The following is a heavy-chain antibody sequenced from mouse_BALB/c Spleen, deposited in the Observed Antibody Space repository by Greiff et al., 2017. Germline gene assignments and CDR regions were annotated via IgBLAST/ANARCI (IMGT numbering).Heavy chain of an antibody. CDR1: GFTFSSYA. V-gene: IGHV5-6-5*01. CDR3: ARGDEGNFYY. CDR2: ISSGGST. J-gene: IGHJ2*01. Sequence: EVMLVESGGGLVKPGGSLKLSCAASGFTFSSYAMSWVRQTPEKRLEWVASISSGGSTYYPDSVKGRFTISRDNARNILYLQMSSLRSEDTAMYYCARGDEGNFYYWGQGTTLTVSS.